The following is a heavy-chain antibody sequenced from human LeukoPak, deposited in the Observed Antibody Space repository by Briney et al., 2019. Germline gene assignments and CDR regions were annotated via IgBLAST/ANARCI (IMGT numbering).Heavy chain of an antibody. CDR3: ARDRPVRGVIINDS. Sequence: SETLSLTCTVSGYSISSGYYWGWIRQPPGKGLEWIGSIYYSGSTYYNPSLKSRVTISVDTSKNQFSLKLSSVTAADTAVYYCARDRPVRGVIINDSWGQGTLVTVSS. CDR1: GYSISSGYY. D-gene: IGHD3-10*01. J-gene: IGHJ4*02. CDR2: IYYSGST. V-gene: IGHV4-38-2*02.